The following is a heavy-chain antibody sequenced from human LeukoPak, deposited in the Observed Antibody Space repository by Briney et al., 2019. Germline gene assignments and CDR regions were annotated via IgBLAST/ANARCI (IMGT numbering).Heavy chain of an antibody. Sequence: ETLSLTCTVSGGSISSSSYYWGWIRQPPGKGLEWVSAISGSGGSTYYADSVKGRFTISRDNSKNTLYLQMNSLRAEDTAVYYCAKFPGTGYYDSTPFDYWGQGTLVTVSS. J-gene: IGHJ4*02. CDR2: ISGSGGST. CDR1: GGSISSSSYY. D-gene: IGHD3-22*01. CDR3: AKFPGTGYYDSTPFDY. V-gene: IGHV3-23*01.